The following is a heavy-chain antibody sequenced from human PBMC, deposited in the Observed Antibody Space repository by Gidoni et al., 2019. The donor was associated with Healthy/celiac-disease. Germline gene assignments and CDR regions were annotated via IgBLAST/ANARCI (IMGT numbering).Heavy chain of an antibody. Sequence: QVQLVESGGGVVQPGRSLRLSCAASGFTFSSYGMHWVRQAPGKGLEWVAVISYDGSNKYYADSVKGRFTISRDNSKNTLYLQMNSLRAEDTAVYYCAKLTTVTDPDAFDIWGQGTMVTVSS. J-gene: IGHJ3*02. V-gene: IGHV3-30*18. CDR1: GFTFSSYG. D-gene: IGHD4-17*01. CDR2: ISYDGSNK. CDR3: AKLTTVTDPDAFDI.